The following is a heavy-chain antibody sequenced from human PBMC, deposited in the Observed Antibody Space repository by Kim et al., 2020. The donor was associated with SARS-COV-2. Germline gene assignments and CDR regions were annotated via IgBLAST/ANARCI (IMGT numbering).Heavy chain of an antibody. J-gene: IGHJ6*02. V-gene: IGHV3-48*02. D-gene: IGHD1-7*01. CDR3: AREKRLPGTWDYYYGMDV. Sequence: KGRFTISRDNAKNSLYLQMNSLRDEDTAVYYCAREKRLPGTWDYYYGMDVWGQGTTVTVSS.